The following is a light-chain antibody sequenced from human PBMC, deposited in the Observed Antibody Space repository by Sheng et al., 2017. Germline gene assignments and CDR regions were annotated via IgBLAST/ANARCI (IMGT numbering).Light chain of an antibody. CDR3: ATWDKSLTNWV. CDR2: NSD. J-gene: IGLJ3*02. CDR1: SSNIGSDY. Sequence: QSVLTQPPSASGTPGQRVTISCSGSSSNIGSDYAYWYQQLPGTAPRLLIYNSDQRPSGVPDRFSGSKSGTAASLTISGLRSEDEGDYYCATWDKSLTNWVIGGGTKLTVL. V-gene: IGLV1-47*01.